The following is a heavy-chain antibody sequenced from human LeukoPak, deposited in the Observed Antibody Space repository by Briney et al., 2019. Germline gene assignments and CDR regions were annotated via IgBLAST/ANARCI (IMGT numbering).Heavy chain of an antibody. CDR3: AREDSSSTPPKMLFDI. CDR2: INAGNGNT. V-gene: IGHV1-3*01. Sequence: ASVKVSCKASGYTFTSYAMHWVRQAPGQRLEWMGWINAGNGNTKYSQKFQGRVTITRDTSASTAYMELSSLRSEDTAVYYCAREDSSSTPPKMLFDIWGQGTMVTVSS. CDR1: GYTFTSYA. J-gene: IGHJ3*02. D-gene: IGHD6-6*01.